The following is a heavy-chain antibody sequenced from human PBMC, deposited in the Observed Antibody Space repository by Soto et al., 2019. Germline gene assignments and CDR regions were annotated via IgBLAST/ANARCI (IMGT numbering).Heavy chain of an antibody. J-gene: IGHJ4*02. V-gene: IGHV1-69*04. CDR1: GGTFSSYT. D-gene: IGHD2-2*01. Sequence: ASVKVSCKASGGTFSSYTISWVRQAPGQGLEWMGRIIPFLGITNYAQKFQGRVTMTTDKSTSTAYMELGSLRSDDTAVYYCARDPSIVVVPAAMKYFDYWGQGTLVTVSS. CDR3: ARDPSIVVVPAAMKYFDY. CDR2: IIPFLGIT.